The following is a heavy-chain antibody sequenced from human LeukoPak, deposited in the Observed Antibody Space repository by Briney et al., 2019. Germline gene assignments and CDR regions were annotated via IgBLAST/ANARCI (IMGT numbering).Heavy chain of an antibody. J-gene: IGHJ4*02. Sequence: SETLSLTCTVSGGSISSSIYYWGWIRQPPGKGLEWIGSIYYSGSTYYNPSLKSRVTISVDTSKTQFSLKLSSVTAADTAVYYCARSPGIAAAGPYDYWGQGTLVTVSS. D-gene: IGHD6-13*01. CDR2: IYYSGST. CDR3: ARSPGIAAAGPYDY. CDR1: GGSISSSIYY. V-gene: IGHV4-39*07.